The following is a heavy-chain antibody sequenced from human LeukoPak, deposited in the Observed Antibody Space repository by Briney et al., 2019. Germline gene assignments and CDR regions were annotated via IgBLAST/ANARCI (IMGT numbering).Heavy chain of an antibody. J-gene: IGHJ4*02. V-gene: IGHV3-7*01. CDR3: ARIGYSSSSFDY. CDR1: GFTFSNYW. Sequence: GGSLRLSCTASGFTFSNYWMSWVRQAPGKGLEWVANINQDGSVKYYVDSMKDRFTISRDNAKNSVYLQMSSPRVDDTAVYLCARIGYSSSSFDYWGQGTLATVSS. D-gene: IGHD6-6*01. CDR2: INQDGSVK.